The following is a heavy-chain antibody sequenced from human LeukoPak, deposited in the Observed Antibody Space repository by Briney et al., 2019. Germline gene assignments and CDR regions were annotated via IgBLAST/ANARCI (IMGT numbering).Heavy chain of an antibody. CDR3: ASVTYYYDSSGDY. CDR1: GFTVSSNY. CDR2: IYSGGST. D-gene: IGHD3-22*01. Sequence: PGGSLRLSCAASGFTVSSNYMSWVRQAPGKGLEWVSVIYSGGSTYYPDSVKGRFTISRDNSKNTLYLQMNSLRAEDTAVYYCASVTYYYDSSGDYWGQGTLVTVSS. J-gene: IGHJ4*02. V-gene: IGHV3-53*01.